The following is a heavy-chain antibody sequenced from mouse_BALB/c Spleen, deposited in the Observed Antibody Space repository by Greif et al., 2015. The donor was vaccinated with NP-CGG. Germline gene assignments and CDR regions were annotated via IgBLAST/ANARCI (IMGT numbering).Heavy chain of an antibody. Sequence: QRVASGGGLVKPGGSLKLSCAASGFTFSDYSMYWVRQTPEKRLEWVATISDGGSYTYYPDSVKGRFTIARDNAKNXLYLQMSSMKSEDTATYYCARDQGGWGYFDYWGQGTTLTVSS. CDR2: ISDGGSYT. CDR1: GFTFSDYS. J-gene: IGHJ2*01. D-gene: IGHD3-3*01. CDR3: ARDQGGWGYFDY. V-gene: IGHV5-4*02.